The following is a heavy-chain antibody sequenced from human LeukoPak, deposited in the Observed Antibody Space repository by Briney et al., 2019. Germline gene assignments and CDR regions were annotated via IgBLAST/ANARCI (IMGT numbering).Heavy chain of an antibody. CDR3: AVTDYGGYVPLDAFDI. Sequence: ASVKVSCKASGYTFTSYGISWVRQAPGQGLEWMGWISPYNGNTNYAQKLQGRVTMTTDTSTSTAYMELRSLRSDDTAVYYCAVTDYGGYVPLDAFDIWGQGTMVTVSS. D-gene: IGHD4-17*01. J-gene: IGHJ3*02. CDR2: ISPYNGNT. CDR1: GYTFTSYG. V-gene: IGHV1-18*01.